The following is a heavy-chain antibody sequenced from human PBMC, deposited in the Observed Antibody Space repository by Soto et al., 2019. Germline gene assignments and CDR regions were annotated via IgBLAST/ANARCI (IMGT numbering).Heavy chain of an antibody. Sequence: QVQLVQSGAEVKKPGSSVKVSCKASGGTFSSYRINWVRQAPGQGVEWVGGIVPIYRTADYAQQFQGRVTITADESARTSYMELRSLKSQDTAVYYCVRDSGAKLSSSWGQGTLVTVSS. D-gene: IGHD6-13*01. V-gene: IGHV1-69*01. CDR3: VRDSGAKLSSS. J-gene: IGHJ4*02. CDR2: IVPIYRTA. CDR1: GGTFSSYR.